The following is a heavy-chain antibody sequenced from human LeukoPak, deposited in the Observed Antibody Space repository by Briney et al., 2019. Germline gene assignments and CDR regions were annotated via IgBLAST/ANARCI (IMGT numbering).Heavy chain of an antibody. J-gene: IGHJ6*02. CDR2: IIPILGIA. D-gene: IGHD1-20*01. Sequence: ASVKVSCKASGGTFSSYATSWVRQAPGQGLEWMGRIIPILGIANYAQKFQGRVMITADKSTSTAYMELSSLRSEDTAVYYCARPYNWNDVAGYYYGMDVWGQGTTVIVSS. V-gene: IGHV1-69*04. CDR3: ARPYNWNDVAGYYYGMDV. CDR1: GGTFSSYA.